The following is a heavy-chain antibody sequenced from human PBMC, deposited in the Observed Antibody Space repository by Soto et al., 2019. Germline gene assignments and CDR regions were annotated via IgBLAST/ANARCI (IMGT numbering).Heavy chain of an antibody. CDR3: ARDPNSGYYDSSGYNWFDP. D-gene: IGHD3-22*01. CDR2: ISPYNGNT. Sequence: ASVKVSCKASGYTFTSYGISWVRQAPGQGLEWMGWISPYNGNTNYAQKLQGRVTMTTDTSTSTAYMELRSLRSDDTAVYYCARDPNSGYYDSSGYNWFDPWGQGTLVTVSS. J-gene: IGHJ5*02. CDR1: GYTFTSYG. V-gene: IGHV1-18*01.